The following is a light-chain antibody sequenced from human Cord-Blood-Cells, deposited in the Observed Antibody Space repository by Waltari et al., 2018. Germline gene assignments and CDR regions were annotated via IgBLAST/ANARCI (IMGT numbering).Light chain of an antibody. CDR3: CSYAGSSTV. CDR2: EGS. J-gene: IGLJ2*01. Sequence: QSALTQPASVSASPVQSITTSCTGTSSDVGSSNLVSWYQQHPGKAPKLMIYEGSKRPSGVSNRFSGSKSGNTASLTISGLQAEDEADYYCCSYAGSSTVFGGGTKLTVL. CDR1: SSDVGSSNL. V-gene: IGLV2-23*01.